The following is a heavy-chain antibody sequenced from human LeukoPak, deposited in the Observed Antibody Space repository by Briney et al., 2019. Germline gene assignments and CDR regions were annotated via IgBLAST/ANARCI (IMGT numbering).Heavy chain of an antibody. D-gene: IGHD1-14*01. CDR3: ARDRSGYNWFDP. CDR2: IYHSGTT. Sequence: SETLSLTCNVSGGSISSGGHYWSWIRQRPGKGLEWIGYIYHSGTTYYNPSLTSRVIISIDTSKNQFSLELNCPTAADTAVYYCARDRSGYNWFDPWGQGTLVTVSS. CDR1: GGSISSGGHY. J-gene: IGHJ5*02. V-gene: IGHV4-31*03.